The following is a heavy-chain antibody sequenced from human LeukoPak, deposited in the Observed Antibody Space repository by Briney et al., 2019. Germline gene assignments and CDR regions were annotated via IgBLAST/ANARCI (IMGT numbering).Heavy chain of an antibody. CDR3: ATPYGSGSYDY. CDR1: GFPFSSYA. J-gene: IGHJ4*02. Sequence: GGSLRLSCAASGFPFSSYAMNWVRQAPGQGLEWVSAISGSGGSAYYADSLKGRFAISRDNSKNTLYLQMNSLTVEDTAVYYCATPYGSGSYDYWGQGTLVTVSS. V-gene: IGHV3-23*01. D-gene: IGHD3-10*01. CDR2: ISGSGGSA.